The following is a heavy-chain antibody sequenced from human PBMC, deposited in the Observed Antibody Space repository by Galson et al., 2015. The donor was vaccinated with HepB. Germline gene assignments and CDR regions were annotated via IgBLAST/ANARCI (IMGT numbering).Heavy chain of an antibody. Sequence: SVKVSCKASGYTFTGYYMRWVRQAPGQGLEWMGRINPNSGGTNYAQKFQGRVTMTRDTSISTAYMELSRLRSDDTAVYYRARDQQAVYYMDVWGKGTTVTVSS. D-gene: IGHD6-13*01. V-gene: IGHV1-2*06. CDR1: GYTFTGYY. CDR2: INPNSGGT. J-gene: IGHJ6*03. CDR3: ARDQQAVYYMDV.